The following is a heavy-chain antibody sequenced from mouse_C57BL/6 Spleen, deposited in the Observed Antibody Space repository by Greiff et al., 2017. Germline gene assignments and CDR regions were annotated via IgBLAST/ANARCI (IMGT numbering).Heavy chain of an antibody. D-gene: IGHD1-1*01. CDR2: ISDGGSYT. Sequence: EVKLMESGGGLVKPGGSLKLSCAASGFTFSSYAMSWVRQTPEKRLEWVATISDGGSYTYYPDNVQGRFTISRDNAKNNLYLQMSHLKSDDTAMYYCARDNYGSIYWFAYWCQGTLVTVSA. V-gene: IGHV5-4*01. J-gene: IGHJ3*01. CDR3: ARDNYGSIYWFAY. CDR1: GFTFSSYA.